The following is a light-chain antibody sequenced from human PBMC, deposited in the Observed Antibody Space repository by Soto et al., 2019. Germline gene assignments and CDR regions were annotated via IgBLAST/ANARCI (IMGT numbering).Light chain of an antibody. J-gene: IGKJ1*01. CDR2: DAS. Sequence: EIVLTQSPATLSLSPGERVSLSCRASQSVNTYFAWYQQKPGQAPTLLIYDASSRATGIPARFSGSGSGTDFTLTISSLAPEDFAIYYCQQRSSWPLTFGHGTRVEI. CDR1: QSVNTY. V-gene: IGKV3-11*01. CDR3: QQRSSWPLT.